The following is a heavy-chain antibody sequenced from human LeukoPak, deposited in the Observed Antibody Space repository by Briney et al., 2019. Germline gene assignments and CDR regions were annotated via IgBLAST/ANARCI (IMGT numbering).Heavy chain of an antibody. D-gene: IGHD5-12*01. Sequence: GGSLRLSCAASGFTFSSYAMSWVRQTPGKGLEWVSAITGSGDDTFSADSVKGRFTISRDNSRNTLYLQMNSLRAEDTAVYYCAKADIVARDFDYWGQGTLVTVSS. CDR2: ITGSGDDT. CDR3: AKADIVARDFDY. CDR1: GFTFSSYA. J-gene: IGHJ4*02. V-gene: IGHV3-23*01.